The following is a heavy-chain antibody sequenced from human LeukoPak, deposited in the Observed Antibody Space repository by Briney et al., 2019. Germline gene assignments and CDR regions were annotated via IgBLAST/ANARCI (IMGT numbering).Heavy chain of an antibody. J-gene: IGHJ6*03. V-gene: IGHV3-15*01. CDR1: GFTFSNVW. Sequence: GGSLRLSCAASGFTFSNVWMGCGCPAPGEGVERVCLNNSRTDSGTTDYDAPVKGRFTISRDESKNTLYLQMNSLKTEDTAVYYCTTDDNYYYYYMDVWGKGTTVTISS. CDR2: NNSRTDSGTT. CDR3: TTDDNYYYYYMDV.